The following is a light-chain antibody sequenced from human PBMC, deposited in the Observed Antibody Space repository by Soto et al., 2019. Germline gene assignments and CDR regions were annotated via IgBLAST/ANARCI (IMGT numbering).Light chain of an antibody. CDR3: ATWDDSLDGPV. V-gene: IGLV2-11*01. Sequence: QSVLTQPRSVSGSPGQSVTISCTGTSSDVGGYNFVSWYQHHPGKAPKLMIYNVIQRPSGVPDRFSASKSGNTASLTISGLQAEDEADYYCATWDDSLDGPVFGGGTQLTVL. CDR1: SSDVGGYNF. J-gene: IGLJ2*01. CDR2: NVI.